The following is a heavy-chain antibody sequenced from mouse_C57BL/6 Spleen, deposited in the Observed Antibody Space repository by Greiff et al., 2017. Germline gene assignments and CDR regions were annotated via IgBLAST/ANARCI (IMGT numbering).Heavy chain of an antibody. J-gene: IGHJ2*01. V-gene: IGHV3-6*01. Sequence: VQLKQSGPGLVKPSQSLSLTCSVTGYSITSGYYWNWIRQFPGNKLEWMGYISYDGSNNYNPSLKNRISITRDTSKNQFFLKLNSVTTEDTATYYCARVPPNGYFDYWGQGTTLTVSS. D-gene: IGHD4-1*01. CDR3: ARVPPNGYFDY. CDR1: GYSITSGYY. CDR2: ISYDGSN.